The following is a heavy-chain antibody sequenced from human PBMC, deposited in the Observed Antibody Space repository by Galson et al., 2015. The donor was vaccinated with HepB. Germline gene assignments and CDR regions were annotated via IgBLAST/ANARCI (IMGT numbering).Heavy chain of an antibody. CDR1: GYTFTSNG. Sequence: SVKVSCKASGYTFTSNGITWVRQAPGQGLEWMGWIRINNGNTDYAQSLRGRVTMTTDISTNTAYMELRSLKSDDTAVYFCARGHYYDSSEYSQYYFDYWGQGTLVTVSS. CDR3: ARGHYYDSSEYSQYYFDY. V-gene: IGHV1-18*01. CDR2: IRINNGNT. J-gene: IGHJ4*02. D-gene: IGHD3-22*01.